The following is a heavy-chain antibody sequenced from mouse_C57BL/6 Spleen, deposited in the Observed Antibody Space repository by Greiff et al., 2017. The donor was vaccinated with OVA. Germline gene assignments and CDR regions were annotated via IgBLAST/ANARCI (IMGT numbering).Heavy chain of an antibody. J-gene: IGHJ4*01. V-gene: IGHV1-80*01. D-gene: IGHD1-1*01. CDR1: GYAFSSYW. CDR2: IYPGDGDT. CDR3: ARGDTTVVRAMDY. Sequence: QVQLQQSGAELVKPGASVKISCKASGYAFSSYWMNWVKQRPGKGLEWIGQIYPGDGDTNYNGKFKGKATLTADKSSSTAYMQLSSLTSEDSAVYFCARGDTTVVRAMDYWGQGTSVTVSS.